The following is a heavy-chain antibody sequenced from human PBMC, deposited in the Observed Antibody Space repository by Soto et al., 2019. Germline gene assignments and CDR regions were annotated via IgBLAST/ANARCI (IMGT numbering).Heavy chain of an antibody. D-gene: IGHD2-2*01. Sequence: ETLSLTCAVSGGSISSSNWLNWVRQPPGKGLEWIGEIYHSGSTNYNPSLKSRVTISVDKSKNQFSLKLSSVTAADTAVYYCARFEVVVPAAMSAFDIWGQGTMVTLSS. CDR2: IYHSGST. CDR1: GGSISSSNW. CDR3: ARFEVVVPAAMSAFDI. V-gene: IGHV4-4*02. J-gene: IGHJ3*02.